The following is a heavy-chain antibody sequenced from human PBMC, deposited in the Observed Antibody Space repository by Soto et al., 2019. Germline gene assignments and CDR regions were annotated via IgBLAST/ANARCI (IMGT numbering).Heavy chain of an antibody. D-gene: IGHD3-22*01. J-gene: IGHJ4*02. CDR3: ARGCYYDSSGYPYFDY. CDR1: GGSFSGYY. V-gene: IGHV4-34*01. Sequence: SETLSLTCAVYGGSFSGYYWSWIRQPPGKGLEWIGEINHSGSTNYNPSLKSRVAISVDTSKNQFSLKLSSVTAADTAVYYCARGCYYDSSGYPYFDYWGQGTLVTVSS. CDR2: INHSGST.